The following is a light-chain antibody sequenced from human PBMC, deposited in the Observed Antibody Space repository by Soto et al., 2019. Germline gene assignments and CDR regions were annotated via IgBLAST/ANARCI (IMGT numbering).Light chain of an antibody. Sequence: DIQLTQSPSFLSASVGDRVTITCRASQAISSYLAWYQQKPGKAPKVLISAASTLQSGVPSRFSGSGSATEFTLTISSLQPEDCATYYCQQLISYPLTFGGGTKVDIK. CDR1: QAISSY. V-gene: IGKV1-9*01. J-gene: IGKJ4*01. CDR2: AAS. CDR3: QQLISYPLT.